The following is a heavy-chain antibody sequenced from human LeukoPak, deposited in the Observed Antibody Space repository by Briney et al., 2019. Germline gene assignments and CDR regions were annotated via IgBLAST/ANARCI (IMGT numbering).Heavy chain of an antibody. J-gene: IGHJ5*02. Sequence: GGSLRLSCAASGFTFSSYWMSWVRQAPGKGLEWVANIKQDGSEKYYVDSVKGRFTISRDNAKNSLYLQMNSLRAEDTAVYYCARDYDILTGYTNWFDPWGQGTLVTVSS. D-gene: IGHD3-9*01. CDR3: ARDYDILTGYTNWFDP. V-gene: IGHV3-7*01. CDR1: GFTFSSYW. CDR2: IKQDGSEK.